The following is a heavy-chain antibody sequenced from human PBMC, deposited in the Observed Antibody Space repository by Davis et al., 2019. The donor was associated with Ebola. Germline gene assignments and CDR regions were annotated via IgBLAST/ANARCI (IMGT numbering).Heavy chain of an antibody. CDR3: ARGSLSDSSPIDY. J-gene: IGHJ4*02. D-gene: IGHD3-22*01. CDR2: IYYSGST. Sequence: GSLRLSCTVSGGSISSSSYYWGWIRQPPGKGLEWIGSIYYSGSTYYNPSLKSRVTISVDTSKNQFSLKLSSVTAADTSVYYCARGSLSDSSPIDYWGQGTLVTVSS. CDR1: GGSISSSSYY. V-gene: IGHV4-39*01.